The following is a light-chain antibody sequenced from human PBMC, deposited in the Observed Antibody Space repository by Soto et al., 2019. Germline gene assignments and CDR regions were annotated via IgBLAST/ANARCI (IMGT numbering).Light chain of an antibody. CDR2: GAS. V-gene: IGKV3-20*01. J-gene: IGKJ4*01. Sequence: EIVLTQSPGTLSLSPGERATLSCRASQSVSSSYLAWYQQKPGQAPRLLIYGASSKATGIPDRFSGSGSGTHFTLTISRLVPEDFAVYYCQQYGNSLTFGGGTKVEIK. CDR3: QQYGNSLT. CDR1: QSVSSSY.